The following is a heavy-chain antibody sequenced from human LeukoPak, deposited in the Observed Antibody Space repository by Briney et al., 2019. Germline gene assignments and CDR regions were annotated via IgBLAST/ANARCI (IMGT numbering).Heavy chain of an antibody. Sequence: PGGSLRLSCSASGFTFSSYAMHWVRQAPGKGLEYVSAISSNGGSTYYADSVRGRFTISRDNSKNTLYLQMSSLRAEDTAVYYCVKDLAAAGNYYYYGMDVWGQGTTVTVSS. CDR3: VKDLAAAGNYYYYGMDV. CDR2: ISSNGGST. CDR1: GFTFSSYA. V-gene: IGHV3-64D*06. J-gene: IGHJ6*02. D-gene: IGHD6-13*01.